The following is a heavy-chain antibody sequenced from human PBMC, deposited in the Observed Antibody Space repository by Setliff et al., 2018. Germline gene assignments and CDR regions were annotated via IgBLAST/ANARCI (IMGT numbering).Heavy chain of an antibody. CDR3: AKDRGGATTRDL. V-gene: IGHV3-48*01. D-gene: IGHD1-26*01. Sequence: GGSLRLSCVTSGFTFSNYGMTWVRRAPGKGLEWISYISTSSTIIYYADSVKGRFTISRDNANHSLHLQMNSLRAEDTAVYYCAKDRGGATTRDLWGQGTLVTVSS. CDR1: GFTFSNYG. J-gene: IGHJ5*02. CDR2: ISTSSTII.